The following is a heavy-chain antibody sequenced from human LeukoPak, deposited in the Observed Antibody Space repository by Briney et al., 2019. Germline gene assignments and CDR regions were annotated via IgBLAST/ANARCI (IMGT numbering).Heavy chain of an antibody. V-gene: IGHV4-59*01. CDR1: GGSISSYY. D-gene: IGHD3-10*01. CDR2: IYYSGST. CDR3: ARLDSRGKWFGELLY. J-gene: IGHJ4*02. Sequence: SETLSLTCTGSGGSISSYYWSWIRQPPGKGLEWIGYIYYSGSTNYNPSLKSRVTISVDTSKNQFSLKLSSVTAADTAVYYCARLDSRGKWFGELLYWGQGTLVTVSS.